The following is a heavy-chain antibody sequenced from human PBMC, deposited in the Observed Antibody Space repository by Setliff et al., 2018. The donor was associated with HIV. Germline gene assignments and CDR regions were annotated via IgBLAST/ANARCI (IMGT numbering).Heavy chain of an antibody. D-gene: IGHD6-19*01. Sequence: PSETLSLTCVAYGGSLSSYYWNWIRQTPGKGLEWIGEIHPTGHINYNPSYKSRATVSLDTSKIQFSLKLNSVTAADTGVYYCAAFDSGRDVWGQGTLVTVSS. CDR3: AAFDSGRDV. CDR2: IHPTGHI. CDR1: GGSLSSYY. J-gene: IGHJ4*02. V-gene: IGHV4-34*01.